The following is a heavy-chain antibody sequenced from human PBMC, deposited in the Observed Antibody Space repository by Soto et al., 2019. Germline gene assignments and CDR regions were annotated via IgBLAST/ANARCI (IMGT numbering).Heavy chain of an antibody. D-gene: IGHD3-22*01. CDR3: ARSSHYPDSSGYYHFDF. Sequence: GGSLRLSCAASGFTFSTYGMHWVRQAPGKGLEWVAIIWCDGSKRFYADSVRGRFTISRDNSKNTLYLHMDSLGAEDTAVYYCARSSHYPDSSGYYHFDFWGQGTLVTVSS. V-gene: IGHV3-33*01. J-gene: IGHJ4*02. CDR2: IWCDGSKR. CDR1: GFTFSTYG.